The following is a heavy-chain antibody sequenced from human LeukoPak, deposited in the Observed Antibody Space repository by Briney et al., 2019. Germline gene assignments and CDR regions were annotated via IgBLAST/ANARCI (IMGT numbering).Heavy chain of an antibody. CDR2: ISSSRTYI. CDR3: AREADSPYSSGWYGGYYWYFDL. Sequence: GGSLRLSCAASGFTFSTYSINWVRQAPGKGLEWVSSISSSRTYIYYADSVKGRFTISRDNAKNSLYLQMNSLRAEVTAVYYCAREADSPYSSGWYGGYYWYFDLWGRGTLVTVSS. CDR1: GFTFSTYS. J-gene: IGHJ2*01. D-gene: IGHD6-19*01. V-gene: IGHV3-21*01.